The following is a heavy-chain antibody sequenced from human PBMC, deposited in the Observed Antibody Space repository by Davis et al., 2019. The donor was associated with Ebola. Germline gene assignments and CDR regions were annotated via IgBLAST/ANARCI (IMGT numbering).Heavy chain of an antibody. Sequence: GGSLRLSCEGSGFTFGYYDMHWVRQVPGKGLEWVSGISWHGRDIGYADSVKGRFTISRDNAQNSLYLQMNSLRDEDTALYYCASHIDLVGGLEVWGKGTTVTVS. V-gene: IGHV3-9*01. J-gene: IGHJ6*03. D-gene: IGHD2-15*01. CDR3: ASHIDLVGGLEV. CDR2: ISWHGRDI. CDR1: GFTFGYYD.